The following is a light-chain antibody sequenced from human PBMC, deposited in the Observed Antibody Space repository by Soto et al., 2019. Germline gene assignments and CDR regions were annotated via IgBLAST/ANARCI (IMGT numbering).Light chain of an antibody. Sequence: QSVLTQPPSASGTPGQRVTLSCSGSSSNIGFNAVNWYQQLPGTAPKLVMHGNSQRPSGVPDRFSGSESGTSASLGISGLRTEDEAQYYCAAWDDSLSGVVFGGGTKLTVL. CDR2: GNS. V-gene: IGLV1-47*02. CDR1: SSNIGFNA. J-gene: IGLJ3*02. CDR3: AAWDDSLSGVV.